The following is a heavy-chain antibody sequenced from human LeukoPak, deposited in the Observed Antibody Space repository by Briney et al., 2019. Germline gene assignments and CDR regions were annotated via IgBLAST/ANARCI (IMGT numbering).Heavy chain of an antibody. Sequence: GGSLRLSCAVSGFTFRNYWMSWVRQAPGKGLEWVSVIYSGGSTYYADSVKGRFTISRDNSKNTLYLQMNSLRAEDTAVYYCAREVGDSSSSQTDRTENWFDPWGQGTLVTVSS. CDR2: IYSGGST. J-gene: IGHJ5*02. V-gene: IGHV3-53*01. D-gene: IGHD6-6*01. CDR1: GFTFRNYW. CDR3: AREVGDSSSSQTDRTENWFDP.